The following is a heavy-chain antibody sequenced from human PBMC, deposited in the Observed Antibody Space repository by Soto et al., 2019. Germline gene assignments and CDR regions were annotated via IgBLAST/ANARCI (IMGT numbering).Heavy chain of an antibody. J-gene: IGHJ5*02. D-gene: IGHD3-10*01. CDR3: ARAQSFEFHNWFDP. Sequence: ASVTVSCKASGYTFTSYYMHWVRQAPGQGLEWMGIINPSGGSTSYAQKFQGRVTMTRDTSTNRFSLRLRSVSAADTAVYYCARAQSFEFHNWFDPWGQGTLVTVSS. CDR2: INPSGGST. V-gene: IGHV1-46*01. CDR1: GYTFTSYY.